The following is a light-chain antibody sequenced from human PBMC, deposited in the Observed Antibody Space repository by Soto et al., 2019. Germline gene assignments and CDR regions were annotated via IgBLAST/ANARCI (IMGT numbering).Light chain of an antibody. CDR1: QGIRNF. J-gene: IGKJ3*01. Sequence: DIQMTQSPTSLSASVGDRVTITCRASQGIRNFVAWYQQKPGKAPKLLIYAASTLQSGVPSRFSGSGSGTDFTLTINGLQPEAVATYSCQQYSSVPVFGPGTKVEIK. CDR3: QQYSSVPV. CDR2: AAS. V-gene: IGKV1-27*01.